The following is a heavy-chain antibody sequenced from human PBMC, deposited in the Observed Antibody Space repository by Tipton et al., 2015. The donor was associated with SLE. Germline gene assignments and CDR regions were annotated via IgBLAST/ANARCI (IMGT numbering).Heavy chain of an antibody. Sequence: TLSLTCTVSGGSISSSSYYWGWFRQPPGKGLGWIGSIYYSGSTYYNPSLKSRVTISVDTSKNQFSLKLSSVTAADTAVYYCARGWYSRNWEWWFDPWGQGTLVTVSS. D-gene: IGHD6-13*01. CDR1: GGSISSSSYY. V-gene: IGHV4-39*01. J-gene: IGHJ5*02. CDR2: IYYSGST. CDR3: ARGWYSRNWEWWFDP.